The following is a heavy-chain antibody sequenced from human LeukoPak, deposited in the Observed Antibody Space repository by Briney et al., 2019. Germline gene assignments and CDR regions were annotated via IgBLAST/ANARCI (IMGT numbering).Heavy chain of an antibody. J-gene: IGHJ3*02. D-gene: IGHD5-18*01. CDR3: AKDDTAMVNAFDI. V-gene: IGHV3-53*01. CDR2: IYSGGST. Sequence: GGSLRLSCAASGFTVSSNYMSWVRQAPGKGLEWVSVIYSGGSTYYADSVKGRFTISRDNSKNTLYLQMNSLRAEDTAVYYCAKDDTAMVNAFDIWGQGTMVTVSS. CDR1: GFTVSSNY.